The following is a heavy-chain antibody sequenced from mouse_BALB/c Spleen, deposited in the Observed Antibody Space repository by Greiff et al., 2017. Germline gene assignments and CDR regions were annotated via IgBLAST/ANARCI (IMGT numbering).Heavy chain of an antibody. Sequence: EVQRVESGGGLVKPGGSLKLSCAASGFTFSSYTMSWVRQTPEKRLEWVATISSGGSYTYYPDIVKGRFTISRDNAKNTLYLQMSSLKSEATAMYYCTRERGLRGDYAIDYWGQGTSVTVSS. CDR3: TRERGLRGDYAIDY. CDR2: ISSGGSYT. D-gene: IGHD2-4*01. CDR1: GFTFSSYT. J-gene: IGHJ4*01. V-gene: IGHV5-6-4*01.